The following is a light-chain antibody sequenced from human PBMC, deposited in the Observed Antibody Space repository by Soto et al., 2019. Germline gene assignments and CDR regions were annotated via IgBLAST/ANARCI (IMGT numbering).Light chain of an antibody. CDR3: QQYNSYPLT. CDR1: QSISNY. Sequence: DIQMTQSPSSLSASVGDRVTITCRASQSISNYLNWYQQRPGKAPKLLIYDASSLESGVPSRFSGSGSGTEFTLTISSLQPDDFATYYCQQYNSYPLTFGGGTKVDIK. V-gene: IGKV1-5*01. CDR2: DAS. J-gene: IGKJ4*01.